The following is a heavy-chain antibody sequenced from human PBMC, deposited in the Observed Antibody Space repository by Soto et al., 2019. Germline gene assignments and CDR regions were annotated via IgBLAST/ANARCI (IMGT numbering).Heavy chain of an antibody. CDR3: ARDDAFGNENGFDI. CDR1: GFPFSTYG. V-gene: IGHV3-33*01. D-gene: IGHD1-1*01. Sequence: VPLVESGGGVVQPGTSLRLSCAVSGFPFSTYGFHWVRQPPGKGLEWVAVIVSDGSAKYHADSVEGRFTISRDNSKDTLYLQMNSLRAEDTAVYYCARDDAFGNENGFDIWGQGTMVTVSS. J-gene: IGHJ3*02. CDR2: IVSDGSAK.